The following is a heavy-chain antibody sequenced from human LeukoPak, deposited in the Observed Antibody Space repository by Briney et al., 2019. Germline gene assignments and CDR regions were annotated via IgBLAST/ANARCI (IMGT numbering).Heavy chain of an antibody. J-gene: IGHJ4*02. V-gene: IGHV4-34*01. CDR2: INHGGST. Sequence: SETLSLTCAVCGGSFSGYYWSWIRQPPGKGLEWIGEINHGGSTNYNPSLKSRVTISVDTSKNQFSLKLSSVPAADTAVYYCASSLTLNIVVVPAALAAYWGQGTLVTVSP. CDR1: GGSFSGYY. D-gene: IGHD2-2*01. CDR3: ASSLTLNIVVVPAALAAY.